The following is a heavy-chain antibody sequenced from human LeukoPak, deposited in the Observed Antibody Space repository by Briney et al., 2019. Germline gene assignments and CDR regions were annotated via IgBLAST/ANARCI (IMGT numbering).Heavy chain of an antibody. V-gene: IGHV3-21*01. CDR1: GFIFSSYG. D-gene: IGHD2-2*01. J-gene: IGHJ6*02. CDR2: ISSSSSYI. Sequence: PGGSLRLSCAASGFIFSSYGMNWVRQAPGKGLEWVSSISSSSSYIYYADSVKGRFTISRDNAKNSLYLQMNSLRAEDTAVYYCARGYCSSTSCPEDYGMDVWGQGTTVTVSS. CDR3: ARGYCSSTSCPEDYGMDV.